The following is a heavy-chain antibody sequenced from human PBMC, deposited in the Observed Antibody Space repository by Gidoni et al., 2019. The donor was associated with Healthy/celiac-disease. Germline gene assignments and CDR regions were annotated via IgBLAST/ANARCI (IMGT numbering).Heavy chain of an antibody. V-gene: IGHV1-3*01. CDR2: INAGNGNT. Sequence: QVQLVPSGAEVKKPGASVKVSCKASGYTFTRYAMHWVRQAPGQRLEWMGWINAGNGNTKYSQKFQGRVTITRDTSASKAYMELSRLRSEDTAVYYCARGALSSRSGWYVSHDYWGQGTLVTVSS. D-gene: IGHD6-19*01. CDR1: GYTFTRYA. J-gene: IGHJ4*02. CDR3: ARGALSSRSGWYVSHDY.